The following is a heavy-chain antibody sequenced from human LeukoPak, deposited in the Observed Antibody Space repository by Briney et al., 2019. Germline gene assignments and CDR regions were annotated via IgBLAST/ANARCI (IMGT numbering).Heavy chain of an antibody. D-gene: IGHD6-13*01. CDR3: ARDGQQLGGKNDY. J-gene: IGHJ4*02. CDR2: IKQDGSEK. Sequence: GGSLRLSCAASGCTVSSNYMSWVRQAPGKGLKWVANIKQDGSEKYYVDSVKGRFTISRDNAKNSLYLQMNSLRVEDTAVYYCARDGQQLGGKNDYWGQGTLVTVSS. V-gene: IGHV3-7*01. CDR1: GCTVSSNY.